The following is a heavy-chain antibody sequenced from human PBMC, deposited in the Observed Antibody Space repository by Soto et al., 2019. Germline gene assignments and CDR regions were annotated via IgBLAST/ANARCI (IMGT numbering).Heavy chain of an antibody. CDR1: GGSISSGGYY. V-gene: IGHV4-31*03. D-gene: IGHD6-6*01. CDR2: IYYSGST. Sequence: QVQLQESGPGLVKPSQTLSLTCTVSGGSISSGGYYWSWIRQHPGKGLEWIGYIYYSGSTYYNPALKSRVTIPVATSKNQCSLKLSSVTAADTAVYYCARGRLVWFDPWGQGTLVTVSS. CDR3: ARGRLVWFDP. J-gene: IGHJ5*02.